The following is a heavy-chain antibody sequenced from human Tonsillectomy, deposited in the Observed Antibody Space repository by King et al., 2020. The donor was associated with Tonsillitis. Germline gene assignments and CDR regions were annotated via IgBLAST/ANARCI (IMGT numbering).Heavy chain of an antibody. D-gene: IGHD2-2*02. CDR3: ARCRKHIPLGFDG. CDR2: ISRSGDTI. V-gene: IGHV3-11*01. Sequence: VQLVESGGGLVKPGGSLRLSCAASGFNFSEYYISWIRQAPGKGLEWISYISRSGDTIYYADSVKGRFTISRDNAKKSLYLQMNSLRVDDTAVYYCARCRKHIPLGFDGWGQGTTVTVSS. J-gene: IGHJ6*02. CDR1: GFNFSEYY.